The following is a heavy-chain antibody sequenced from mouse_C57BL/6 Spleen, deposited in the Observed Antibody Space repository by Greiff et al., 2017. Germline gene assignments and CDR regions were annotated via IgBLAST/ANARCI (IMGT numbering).Heavy chain of an antibody. D-gene: IGHD2-13*01. CDR3: AREGDSPYLYAMDY. CDR2: IHPSNGGT. V-gene: IGHV1-64*01. Sequence: QVQLQQPGAELVKPGASVKLSCKASGYTFTSYWMHWVKQRPGQGLEWIGMIHPSNGGTNYNHKFKSKATLTVDKSSSTAYMQLSSLTSEDSAVYYGAREGDSPYLYAMDYWGQGTTVTVSS. J-gene: IGHJ4*01. CDR1: GYTFTSYW.